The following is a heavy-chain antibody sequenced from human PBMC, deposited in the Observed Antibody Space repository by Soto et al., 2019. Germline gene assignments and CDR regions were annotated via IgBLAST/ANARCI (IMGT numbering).Heavy chain of an antibody. CDR2: ISAYNGNT. Sequence: QVQLVQSGAEVKKPGASVKVSCKASGYTFTSYGISWVRQAPGQGLEWMGWISAYNGNTTHPQKLQGRVTMPTATSTSSAYMELRSLRSDDTPVYSCARDRGAYGMDVWGQWTTVTVSS. CDR3: ARDRGAYGMDV. J-gene: IGHJ6*02. V-gene: IGHV1-18*01. CDR1: GYTFTSYG.